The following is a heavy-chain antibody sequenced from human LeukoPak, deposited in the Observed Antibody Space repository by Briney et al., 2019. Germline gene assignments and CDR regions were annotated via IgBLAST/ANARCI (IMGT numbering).Heavy chain of an antibody. V-gene: IGHV1-18*01. CDR3: ARDSYVVATLRHFDY. CDR1: GYTFTSYG. D-gene: IGHD5-12*01. J-gene: IGHJ4*02. Sequence: ASVKVSCKASGYTFTSYGISWVRQAPGQGLEWMGWISAYNGNTNYAQKLQGRVTMTTDTSTSTAYMELRSLRSDDTAVYYCARDSYVVATLRHFDYRGQGTLVTVSS. CDR2: ISAYNGNT.